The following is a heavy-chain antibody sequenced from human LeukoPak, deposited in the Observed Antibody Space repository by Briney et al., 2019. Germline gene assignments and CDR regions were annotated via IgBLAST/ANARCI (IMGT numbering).Heavy chain of an antibody. J-gene: IGHJ6*03. V-gene: IGHV4-61*02. CDR2: IYTSGST. Sequence: SETLSLTCTVSGGSISSGSYYWSWIRQPAGKGLEWIGRIYTSGSTNYNPSLKSRVTISVDTSKNQFPLRLSSVTAADTAVYYCARVVPAANYYYYMDVWGKGTTVTISS. CDR1: GGSISSGSYY. D-gene: IGHD2-2*01. CDR3: ARVVPAANYYYYMDV.